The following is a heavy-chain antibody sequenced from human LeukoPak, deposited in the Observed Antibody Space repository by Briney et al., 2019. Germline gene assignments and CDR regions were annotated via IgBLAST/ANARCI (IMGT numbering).Heavy chain of an antibody. CDR2: IIPIFGTA. Sequence: AASVKVSCKASGGTFSSYAISWVRQAPGQGLEWMGRIIPIFGTANYAQKFQGRDTITTDESTSTAYMELSSLRSEDTAVYYCARPLRSGSYAFDDWGQGTLVTVSS. V-gene: IGHV1-69*05. CDR3: ARPLRSGSYAFDD. D-gene: IGHD1-26*01. J-gene: IGHJ4*02. CDR1: GGTFSSYA.